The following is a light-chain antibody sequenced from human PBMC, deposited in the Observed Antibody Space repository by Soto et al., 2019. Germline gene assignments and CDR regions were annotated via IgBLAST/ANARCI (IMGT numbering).Light chain of an antibody. CDR1: SSDVRGYNY. CDR2: EVS. CDR3: SSYAGSNNYV. Sequence: ALTQPPSASGSPGQSVTISCTGTSSDVRGYNYVSWYQQHPGKAPKLMIYEVSKRPSGVPDRFSGSKSGNTASLTVSGLQAEDEADYYCSSYAGSNNYVFGTGTKVTVL. J-gene: IGLJ1*01. V-gene: IGLV2-8*01.